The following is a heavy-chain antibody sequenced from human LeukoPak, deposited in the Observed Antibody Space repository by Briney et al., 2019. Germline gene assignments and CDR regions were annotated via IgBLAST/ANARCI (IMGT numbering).Heavy chain of an antibody. D-gene: IGHD6-19*01. CDR2: IIPIFGTA. J-gene: IGHJ5*02. V-gene: IGHV1-69*13. CDR1: GGTFSSYA. Sequence: GASVKVSCKASGGTFSSYAISWVRQAPGQGLEWMGGIIPIFGTANYAQKFQGRVTITADESTSTAYMELSSLRSEDTAVYYCASQSYSSEHWFDPWGQGTLVTVSS. CDR3: ASQSYSSEHWFDP.